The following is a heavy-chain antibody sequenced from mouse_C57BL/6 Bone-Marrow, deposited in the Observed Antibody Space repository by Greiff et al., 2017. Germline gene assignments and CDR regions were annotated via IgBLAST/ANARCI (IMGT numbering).Heavy chain of an antibody. V-gene: IGHV5-17*01. D-gene: IGHD1-1*01. CDR2: ISSGRSTI. Sequence: DVKLVESGGGLVKPGGSLKLSCAASGFTFSDYGMHWVRQAPEKGLEWVAYISSGRSTIYYADTVKGRFTISRDNAKNTLFLQLTSLRSEDTAMYYCARVCGSSYFAYWGQGTLVTVSA. CDR3: ARVCGSSYFAY. CDR1: GFTFSDYG. J-gene: IGHJ3*01.